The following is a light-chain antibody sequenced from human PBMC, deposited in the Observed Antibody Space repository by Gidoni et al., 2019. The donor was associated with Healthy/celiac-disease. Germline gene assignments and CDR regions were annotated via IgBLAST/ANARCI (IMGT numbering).Light chain of an antibody. CDR2: GAS. V-gene: IGKV3-20*01. CDR1: QSVSSSY. J-gene: IGKJ4*01. Sequence: EIVLTQSPGTLSLSPGERATLSCRASQSVSSSYLAWYQQQPGQAPRLLIYGASSRATGIPDRFSGSGSATDFTLTICRLEPEDFAVYYCQQYGSSPLFXGXTKVEIK. CDR3: QQYGSSPL.